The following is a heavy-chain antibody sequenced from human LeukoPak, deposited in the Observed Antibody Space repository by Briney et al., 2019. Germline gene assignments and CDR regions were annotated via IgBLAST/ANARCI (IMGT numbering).Heavy chain of an antibody. CDR1: GFTFSSKG. CDR2: IGNSGGST. V-gene: IGHV3-23*01. J-gene: IGHJ4*02. CDR3: AKDSPVMTR. D-gene: IGHD2-21*01. Sequence: GGSLRLSCAASGFTFSSKGMSWVRQAPGKGLEWVSAIGNSGGSTYYADSVKGRFTISRDNSKNTLYLQMNSLRAEDTAIYYCAKDSPVMTRWGQGTLVTVSS.